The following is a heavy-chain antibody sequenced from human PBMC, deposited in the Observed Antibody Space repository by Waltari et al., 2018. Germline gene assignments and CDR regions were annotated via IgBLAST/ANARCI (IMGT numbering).Heavy chain of an antibody. CDR3: ARARRPPYCSGGSCYPGHYYYGMDV. V-gene: IGHV3-33*01. CDR1: GFTFSSYG. J-gene: IGHJ6*02. CDR2: IWYAGSNK. Sequence: QVQLVESGGGVVQPGRSLRLSCAASGFTFSSYGMHWVRQAPGKGLEWVAVIWYAGSNKYYADSVKGRFTISRDNSKNTLYLQMNSLRAEDTAVYYCARARRPPYCSGGSCYPGHYYYGMDVWGQGTTVTVSS. D-gene: IGHD2-15*01.